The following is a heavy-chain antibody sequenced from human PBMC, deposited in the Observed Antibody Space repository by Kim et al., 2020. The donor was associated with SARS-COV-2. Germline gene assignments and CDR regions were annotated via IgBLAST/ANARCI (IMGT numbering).Heavy chain of an antibody. V-gene: IGHV1-24*01. CDR2: FDPEDGET. CDR3: ATRVRSSWYYFDY. Sequence: ASMKVSCKVSGYTLTELSMHWVRQAPGKGLEWMGGFDPEDGETIYAQKFQGRVTMTEDTSTDTAYMELSSLRSEDTAVYYCATRVRSSWYYFDYWGQGTLVTVSS. J-gene: IGHJ4*02. D-gene: IGHD6-13*01. CDR1: GYTLTELS.